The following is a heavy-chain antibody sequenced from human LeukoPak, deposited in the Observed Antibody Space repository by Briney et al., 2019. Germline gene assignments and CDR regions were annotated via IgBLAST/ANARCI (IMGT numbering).Heavy chain of an antibody. D-gene: IGHD4-11*01. J-gene: IGHJ4*02. V-gene: IGHV4-59*01. CDR2: IYYSGST. Sequence: SETLSLTSTVSGGSISSYYWSWIRQPPGKGLEWIGYIYYSGSTDYNPSLKSRVTISVDTSKNQFPLKLSSVTAADTAVYYCAREGVTKYYFDYWGQGTLVTVSS. CDR1: GGSISSYY. CDR3: AREGVTKYYFDY.